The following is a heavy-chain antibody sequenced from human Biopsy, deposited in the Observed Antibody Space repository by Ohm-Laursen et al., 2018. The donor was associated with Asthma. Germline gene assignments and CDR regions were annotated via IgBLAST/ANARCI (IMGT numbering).Heavy chain of an antibody. D-gene: IGHD1-1*01. Sequence: SLRLSCAASGLSFSNFAIHWVRQAPGKGLEWVGVISKDASTQDYADSAKGRFTMARNNSKNTLDLQMNSLREEDTAVYYCVRDGTDDAFDIWGQGTVVSVSS. CDR2: ISKDASTQ. V-gene: IGHV3-30*01. J-gene: IGHJ3*02. CDR1: GLSFSNFA. CDR3: VRDGTDDAFDI.